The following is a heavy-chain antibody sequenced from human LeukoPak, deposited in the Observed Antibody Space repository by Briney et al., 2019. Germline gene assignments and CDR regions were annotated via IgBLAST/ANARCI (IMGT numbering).Heavy chain of an antibody. CDR3: AAMSREYNGGSYQPDWCGH. J-gene: IGHJ5*02. D-gene: IGHD3-16*02. CDR1: GYTLTALS. CDR2: FDPEDGET. Sequence: ASVKVSSMVSGYTLTALSMHWVRQAPGTGLEWMGGFDPEDGETIYAQKFQGRVTMTEDTSTATAYMELSSMRSEDTAVYYGAAMSREYNGGSYQPDWCGHGGQGTLVTGS. V-gene: IGHV1-24*01.